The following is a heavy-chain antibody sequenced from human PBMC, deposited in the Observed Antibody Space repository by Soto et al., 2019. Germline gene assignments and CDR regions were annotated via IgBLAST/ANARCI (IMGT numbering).Heavy chain of an antibody. CDR1: GGSSSSYY. Sequence: SETLSLTCTVSGGSSSSYYSRWIGQPAGKGLEWIGRIYTSGSTNYNPSLKSRVTMSVDTSKNQFSLKLSSVTAADTAVYYCARGISRGSYYVDYWGQGTLVPVSS. V-gene: IGHV4-4*07. CDR3: ARGISRGSYYVDY. CDR2: IYTSGST. D-gene: IGHD1-26*01. J-gene: IGHJ4*02.